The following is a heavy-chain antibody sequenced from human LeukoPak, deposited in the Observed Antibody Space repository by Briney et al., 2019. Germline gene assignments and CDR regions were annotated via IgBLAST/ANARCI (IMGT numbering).Heavy chain of an antibody. Sequence: GGSLRLSCAASGFTFSSYAMSWVRQAPGKGLGWVSAIRGSGDRTHYADSVKGRFTFSRDKSKNTLYLQMNSLRPEDSAVYYCASDPRDGGQNVWGKGTTVTVSS. V-gene: IGHV3-23*01. D-gene: IGHD5-24*01. J-gene: IGHJ6*04. CDR3: ASDPRDGGQNV. CDR2: IRGSGDRT. CDR1: GFTFSSYA.